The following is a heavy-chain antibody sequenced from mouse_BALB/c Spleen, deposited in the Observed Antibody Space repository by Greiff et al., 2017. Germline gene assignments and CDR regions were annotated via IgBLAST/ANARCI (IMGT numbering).Heavy chain of an antibody. J-gene: IGHJ4*01. CDR1: GFSLTSYG. CDR2: IWSGGST. V-gene: IGHV2-2*02. Sequence: VQLVESGPGLVQPSQSLSITCTVSGFSLTSYGVHWVRQSPGKGLEWLGVIWSGGSTDYNAAFISRLSISKDNSKSQVFFKMNSLQANDTAIYYCARVYDYDVPYAMDYWGQGTSVTVSS. D-gene: IGHD2-4*01. CDR3: ARVYDYDVPYAMDY.